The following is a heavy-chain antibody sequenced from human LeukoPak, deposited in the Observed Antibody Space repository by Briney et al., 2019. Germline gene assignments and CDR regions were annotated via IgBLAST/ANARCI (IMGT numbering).Heavy chain of an antibody. CDR3: ARGGGLDV. Sequence: HPGGSLRLSCAASRFTFSNYGVNWVRQAPGKGLEWVSYINSRSSTIYYADSVRGRFTISRDNAKNSLYLQMSNLRAEDTAVYFCARGGGLDVWGQGATVTVSS. CDR2: INSRSSTI. J-gene: IGHJ6*02. CDR1: RFTFSNYG. D-gene: IGHD3-16*01. V-gene: IGHV3-48*04.